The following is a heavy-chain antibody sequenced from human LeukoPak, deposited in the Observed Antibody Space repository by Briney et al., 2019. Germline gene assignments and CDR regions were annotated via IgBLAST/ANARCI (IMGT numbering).Heavy chain of an antibody. V-gene: IGHV4-59*01. D-gene: IGHD3-10*01. J-gene: IGHJ4*02. CDR1: GGSISSYY. CDR2: IYYSGST. Sequence: KPSETLSLTCTVSGGSISSYYWSWIRQPPGKGLEWIGYIYYSGSTNYNPSLKSRVTISVDTSKNQFSLKLSSVTAADTAVYYCARAGSLYYGSGTYGYWGQGTLVIVSS. CDR3: ARAGSLYYGSGTYGY.